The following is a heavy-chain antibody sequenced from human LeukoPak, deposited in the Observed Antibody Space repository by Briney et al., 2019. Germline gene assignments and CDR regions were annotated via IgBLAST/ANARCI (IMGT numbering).Heavy chain of an antibody. Sequence: QPGGSLRLSCAASEFTVSTNYMSWVRQAPGKGLEWVSIIYTTGGKYYADSVRGRFTISRDNSKHTLYLQMNSLRGEDTAVYYCARGSDGWFAFDYWGQGILVTVSS. CDR3: ARGSDGWFAFDY. CDR2: IYTTGGK. V-gene: IGHV3-66*01. CDR1: EFTVSTNY. J-gene: IGHJ4*02. D-gene: IGHD6-19*01.